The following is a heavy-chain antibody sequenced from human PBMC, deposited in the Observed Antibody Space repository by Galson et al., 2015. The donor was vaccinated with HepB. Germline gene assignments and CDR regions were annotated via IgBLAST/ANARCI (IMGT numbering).Heavy chain of an antibody. D-gene: IGHD5-24*01. Sequence: SVKVSCKASGYTFTGYYMHWVRQAPGRGLEWMGWINPNSGGTNYAQKFQGRVTMTRDTSISTAYMELSRLRSDDTAVYYCAREKSRDGYNYDYWGQGTLVTVSS. V-gene: IGHV1-2*02. CDR1: GYTFTGYY. J-gene: IGHJ4*02. CDR2: INPNSGGT. CDR3: AREKSRDGYNYDY.